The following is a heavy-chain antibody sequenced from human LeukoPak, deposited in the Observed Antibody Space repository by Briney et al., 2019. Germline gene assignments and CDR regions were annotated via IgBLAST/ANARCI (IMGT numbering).Heavy chain of an antibody. CDR1: GYTFTSYY. CDR2: INPSGGST. CDR3: ARGYSYGYQGRVDAFDI. Sequence: ASVKVSRKASGYTFTSYYMHWVRQAPGQGLEWMGIINPSGGSTSYAQKFQGRVTMTRDMSTSTVYMELSSLRSEDTAVYYCARGYSYGYQGRVDAFDIWGQGTMVTVSS. D-gene: IGHD5-18*01. V-gene: IGHV1-46*01. J-gene: IGHJ3*02.